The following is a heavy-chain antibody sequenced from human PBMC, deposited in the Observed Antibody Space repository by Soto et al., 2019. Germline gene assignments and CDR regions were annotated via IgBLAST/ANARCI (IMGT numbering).Heavy chain of an antibody. CDR3: ASPTLGAFDI. V-gene: IGHV4-39*01. CDR2: IYYSGST. D-gene: IGHD3-16*01. Sequence: SSETLSLTCTVSGGSISSSNYYWGWIRQPPGKGLEWIGSIYYSGSTSYNSSLKSRVTISVDTSKNQFSLRLRSVTAADTAVYYCASPTLGAFDIWGQGTMVTVSS. J-gene: IGHJ3*02. CDR1: GGSISSSNYY.